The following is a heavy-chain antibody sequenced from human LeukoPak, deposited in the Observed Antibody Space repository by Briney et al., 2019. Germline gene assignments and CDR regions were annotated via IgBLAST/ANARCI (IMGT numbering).Heavy chain of an antibody. J-gene: IGHJ4*02. D-gene: IGHD1-26*01. V-gene: IGHV1-46*01. CDR3: AKDGPYSGSLYYFDY. CDR2: INPSGGST. CDR1: GYTFTSYY. Sequence: GASVKVSCKASGYTFTSYYMHWVRQAPGQGLEWMGIINPSGGSTSYAQKFQGRVTMTRDTSTSTVYMELSSLRSEDTAVYYCAKDGPYSGSLYYFDYWGQGTLVTVSS.